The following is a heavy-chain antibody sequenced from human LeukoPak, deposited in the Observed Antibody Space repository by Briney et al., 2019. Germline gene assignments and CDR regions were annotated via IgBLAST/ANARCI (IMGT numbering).Heavy chain of an antibody. V-gene: IGHV3-23*01. CDR1: GFTFSSYA. CDR3: ARDEARGYDFRPQDH. Sequence: GGSLRLSCAASGFTFSSYAMTWVRQAPGKGLEWLSVISGSGGSTYYADSVKGRFTISRDNSKNTLYLQMNSLRVEDTAVYYCARDEARGYDFRPQDHWGQGTLVSVSS. J-gene: IGHJ4*02. D-gene: IGHD3-3*01. CDR2: ISGSGGST.